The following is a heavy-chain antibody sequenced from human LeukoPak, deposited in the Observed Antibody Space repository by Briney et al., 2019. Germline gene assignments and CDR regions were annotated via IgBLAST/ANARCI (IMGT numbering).Heavy chain of an antibody. V-gene: IGHV1-2*02. CDR2: INPNSGGT. Sequence: ASVKVSCKASGYTFTGYYMHWVRQAPGQGLEWMGWINPNSGGTNYAQKFQGRVTMTRDTSISTAYMELRSLRSDDTAVYYCARDFDDFWSGYPDYWGQGTLVTVSS. J-gene: IGHJ4*02. CDR3: ARDFDDFWSGYPDY. D-gene: IGHD3-3*01. CDR1: GYTFTGYY.